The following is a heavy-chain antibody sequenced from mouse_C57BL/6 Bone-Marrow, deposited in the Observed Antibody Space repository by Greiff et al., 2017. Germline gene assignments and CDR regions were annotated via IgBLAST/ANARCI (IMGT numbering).Heavy chain of an antibody. Sequence: VKLVESGAELARPGASVKLSCKASGYTFTSYGISWVKQRTGQGLEWIGEIYPRSGNTYYNEKFKGKATLTADKSSSTAYMELRSLTSEDSAVYFCAPFDGYYFAYWGQGTLVTVSA. CDR2: IYPRSGNT. J-gene: IGHJ3*01. D-gene: IGHD2-3*01. V-gene: IGHV1-81*01. CDR3: APFDGYYFAY. CDR1: GYTFTSYG.